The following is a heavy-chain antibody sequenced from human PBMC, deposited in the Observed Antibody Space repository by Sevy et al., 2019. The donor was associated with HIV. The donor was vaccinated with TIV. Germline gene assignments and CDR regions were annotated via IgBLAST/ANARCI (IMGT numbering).Heavy chain of an antibody. Sequence: GGSLRLSCAASGFTFSSYGIHWVRQAPGKGLEWVAIISYDGSSKYYADSVKGRFTISRDNSKNTLSLQMNSLRVEDTAVYYCAKDRTLYSHGWPGTGLNYWGQGTLVTVSS. J-gene: IGHJ4*02. CDR3: AKDRTLYSHGWPGTGLNY. CDR1: GFTFSSYG. CDR2: ISYDGSSK. V-gene: IGHV3-30*18. D-gene: IGHD6-19*01.